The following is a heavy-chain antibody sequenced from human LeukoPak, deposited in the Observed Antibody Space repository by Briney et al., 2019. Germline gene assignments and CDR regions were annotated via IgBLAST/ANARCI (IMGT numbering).Heavy chain of an antibody. CDR1: GGSISSYY. D-gene: IGHD2-15*01. V-gene: IGHV4-59*12. CDR2: IYYTGST. CDR3: ARDSPPAYCSGGSCYFDY. Sequence: SETLSLTCTVSGGSISSYYWNWIRQPPGKGLEWIGYIYYTGSTNYNPSLKSRVTISVDTSKNEFSLKLSSVTAADTAVYYCARDSPPAYCSGGSCYFDYWGQGTLVTVSS. J-gene: IGHJ4*02.